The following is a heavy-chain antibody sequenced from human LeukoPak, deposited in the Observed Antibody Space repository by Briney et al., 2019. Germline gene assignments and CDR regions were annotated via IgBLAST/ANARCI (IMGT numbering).Heavy chain of an antibody. CDR2: IYYSGST. CDR3: ARAALRTPLTYFDY. Sequence: SETLSLTCTVSGGSISSYYWSWIRQPPGKGLEWIGYIYYSGSTNYNPSLKSRVTISVDTSKNHFSLKLYSVTAADTAVYYCARAALRTPLTYFDYWGQGTLVTVSS. CDR1: GGSISSYY. V-gene: IGHV4-59*12. D-gene: IGHD5-12*01. J-gene: IGHJ4*02.